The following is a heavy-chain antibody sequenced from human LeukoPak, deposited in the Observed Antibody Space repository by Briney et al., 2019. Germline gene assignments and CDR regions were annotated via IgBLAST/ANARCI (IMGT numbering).Heavy chain of an antibody. CDR1: GYTFTSYY. J-gene: IGHJ4*02. D-gene: IGHD6-19*01. CDR2: INPSGGT. Sequence: ASVKVSSKAFGYTFTSYYVHWVRQAPGQGLEWMGIINPSGGTNYAQKFQGRVTMTRDTSTSTVYMELSSLRSEDTAVYYCARGTPGYSSVWGQGTLVTVSS. V-gene: IGHV1-46*01. CDR3: ARGTPGYSSV.